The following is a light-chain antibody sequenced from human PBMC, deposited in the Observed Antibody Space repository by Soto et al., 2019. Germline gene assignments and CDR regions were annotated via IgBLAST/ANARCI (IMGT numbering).Light chain of an antibody. V-gene: IGKV1D-12*01. CDR3: QQADSFPLT. Sequence: DIQMTQSPYSVSASVGDRIIITCRASQYISTWLAWYQQKPGEAPKLLIFAASRLHGGVPSRFSGSGSGTDFTLTINNLQPEDFATYYCQQADSFPLTFGGGTKVEVK. CDR1: QYISTW. CDR2: AAS. J-gene: IGKJ4*01.